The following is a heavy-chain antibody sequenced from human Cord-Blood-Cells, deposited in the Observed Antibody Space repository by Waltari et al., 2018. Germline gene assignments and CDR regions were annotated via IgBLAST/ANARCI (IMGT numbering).Heavy chain of an antibody. V-gene: IGHV4-59*01. CDR2: IYYSGST. J-gene: IGHJ6*03. CDR3: ARESLGSTDYYYYYMDV. CDR1: GGSLSSYY. D-gene: IGHD6-13*01. Sequence: QVQLQESGPGLVKPSETLSLTCTVSGGSLSSYYWSWIRQPHGKGLEWIGYIYYSGSTNYNPSLKSRVTISVDTSKNQFSLKLSSVTAADTAVYYCARESLGSTDYYYYYMDVWGKGTTVTVSS.